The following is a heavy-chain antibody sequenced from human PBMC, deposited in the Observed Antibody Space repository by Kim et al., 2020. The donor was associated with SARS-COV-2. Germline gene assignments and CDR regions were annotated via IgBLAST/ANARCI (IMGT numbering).Heavy chain of an antibody. J-gene: IGHJ4*02. Sequence: KGRFTISRDNSKNTLYLQMNSLRAEDTAVYYCAKVAVLLWFGEPSPLDYWGQGTLVTVSS. V-gene: IGHV3-23*01. CDR3: AKVAVLLWFGEPSPLDY. D-gene: IGHD3-10*01.